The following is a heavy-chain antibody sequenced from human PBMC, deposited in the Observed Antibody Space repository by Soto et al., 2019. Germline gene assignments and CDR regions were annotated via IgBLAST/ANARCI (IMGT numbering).Heavy chain of an antibody. V-gene: IGHV4-39*01. D-gene: IGHD3-16*02. Sequence: QLQLQESGPGLVKPSETLSLTCTVSGGSISSSSHYWGWIRQPPGKGLEWVGSMHYGGSAYYNPSLKHRFFISVNTSNNQFSLSLSFVTAADTRVYYCATQYWYGRIVTYPSTWWFDLRGQGILVTVSS. CDR2: MHYGGSA. CDR1: GGSISSSSHY. J-gene: IGHJ5*02. CDR3: ATQYWYGRIVTYPSTWWFDL.